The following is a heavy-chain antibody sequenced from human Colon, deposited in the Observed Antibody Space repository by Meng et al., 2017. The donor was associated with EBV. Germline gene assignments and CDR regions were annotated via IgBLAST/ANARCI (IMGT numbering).Heavy chain of an antibody. CDR1: HGSISICSYF. J-gene: IGHJ2*01. D-gene: IGHD5-18*01. V-gene: IGHV4-30-4*01. Sequence: LQTSVPCLFIPSQTLSLTGTLFHGSISICSYFWRWIRQPRGQRLELIGHIYSLRSTSYNPSLQRRFTISVDTSNYLFSLKLSSVTAADTAVYYCARVGWRQWSFDLWGRGTLVTVSS. CDR3: ARVGWRQWSFDL. CDR2: IYSLRST.